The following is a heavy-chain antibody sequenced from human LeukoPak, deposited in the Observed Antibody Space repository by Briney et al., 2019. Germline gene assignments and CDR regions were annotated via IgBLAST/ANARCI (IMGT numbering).Heavy chain of an antibody. V-gene: IGHV3-30*18. Sequence: GGSLRLSCAASGFTFSSYGMYWVRQAPGKGLEWVAVISYDGNTKYYADSVKGRFTISRDNSKNTLYLQMNSLRAEDTAVYYCAKKSSRAVADWYFDLWGRGTLVTVSS. J-gene: IGHJ2*01. D-gene: IGHD6-19*01. CDR1: GFTFSSYG. CDR2: ISYDGNTK. CDR3: AKKSSRAVADWYFDL.